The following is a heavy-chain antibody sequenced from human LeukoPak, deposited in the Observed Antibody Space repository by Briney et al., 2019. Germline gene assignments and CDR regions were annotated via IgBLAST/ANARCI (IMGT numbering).Heavy chain of an antibody. CDR3: ASLGGNIVVVTYDAFDI. D-gene: IGHD2-21*02. V-gene: IGHV3-21*01. CDR2: ISGSGGST. CDR1: GFTFSSYG. Sequence: GRSLRLSCAASGFTFSSYGMHWVRQAPGKGLEWVSAISGSGGSTYYADSVKGRFTISRDNAKNSLYLQMNSLRAEDTAVYYCASLGGNIVVVTYDAFDIWGQGTMVTVSS. J-gene: IGHJ3*02.